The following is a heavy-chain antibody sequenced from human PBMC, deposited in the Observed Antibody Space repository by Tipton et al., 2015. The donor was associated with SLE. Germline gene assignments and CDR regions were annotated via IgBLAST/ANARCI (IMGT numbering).Heavy chain of an antibody. CDR2: VCNSVST. D-gene: IGHD1-1*01. CDR3: ATGHFDF. CDR1: GASVSSFC. J-gene: IGHJ5*01. Sequence: TLSLTCTVSGASVSSFCWNWIRQSPGKGLEWIACVCNSVSTNYDPSLKSRGTISVDTSKNHFSLELTSVTAADTAVYFCATGHFDFWGQGRPVTVSS. V-gene: IGHV4-59*08.